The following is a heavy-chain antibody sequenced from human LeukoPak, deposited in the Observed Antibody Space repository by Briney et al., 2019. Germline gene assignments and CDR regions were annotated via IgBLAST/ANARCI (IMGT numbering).Heavy chain of an antibody. J-gene: IGHJ4*02. CDR3: ARGPKGGLDF. CDR1: GYTFTTCG. D-gene: IGHD3-16*01. V-gene: IGHV1-18*01. CDR2: ISAYNGIT. Sequence: ASVKVSCKASGYTFTTCGISWVRQAPGQGLEWMGWISAYNGITEYAQNLQGRVTMTTDTSTSTAYMELRSLTSDDTARYFCARGPKGGLDFWGQGTLVTVSS.